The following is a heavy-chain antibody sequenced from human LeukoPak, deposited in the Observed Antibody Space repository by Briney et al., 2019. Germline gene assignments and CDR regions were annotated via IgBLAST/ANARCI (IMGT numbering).Heavy chain of an antibody. V-gene: IGHV1-69*13. J-gene: IGHJ5*02. Sequence: GASVKVSCKASVGTFSSYAISWVRQAPGQGLEWMGGLIPIFGTANYAQKFQGRVTITADESTSTAYMELSSLRSEDTAVYYCARVVVPAAMRSWFDPWGQGTLVTVSS. D-gene: IGHD2-2*01. CDR1: VGTFSSYA. CDR2: LIPIFGTA. CDR3: ARVVVPAAMRSWFDP.